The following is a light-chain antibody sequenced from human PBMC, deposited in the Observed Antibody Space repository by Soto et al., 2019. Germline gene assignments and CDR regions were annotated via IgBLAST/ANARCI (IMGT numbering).Light chain of an antibody. CDR1: SSNIGAGYD. Sequence: QSVLTQPPSVSGAPGQRVTISCTGSSSNIGAGYDVHWYQQLPGIAPKLLIYGNTNLPSGVTDRFSGSKSGTSASLAITGLQSEDEADYYCLSFDSRLSVVFGGGTKLTVL. CDR2: GNT. J-gene: IGLJ2*01. CDR3: LSFDSRLSVV. V-gene: IGLV1-40*01.